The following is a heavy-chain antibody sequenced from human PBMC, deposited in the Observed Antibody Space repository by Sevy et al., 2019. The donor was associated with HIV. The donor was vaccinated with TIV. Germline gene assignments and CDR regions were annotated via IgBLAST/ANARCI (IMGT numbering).Heavy chain of an antibody. D-gene: IGHD3-22*01. CDR2: IYTSGST. Sequence: SETLSLTCTVSGGSISSNYWSWIRQPAGKGLEWIGRIYTSGSTNYNPSLKSRVTMSVDTSKNQFSLKLSAVTAADTAVYYCARDTTRLPHYYDSSGYLRHDAFDIWGQGTMVTVSS. J-gene: IGHJ3*02. CDR3: ARDTTRLPHYYDSSGYLRHDAFDI. CDR1: GGSISSNY. V-gene: IGHV4-4*07.